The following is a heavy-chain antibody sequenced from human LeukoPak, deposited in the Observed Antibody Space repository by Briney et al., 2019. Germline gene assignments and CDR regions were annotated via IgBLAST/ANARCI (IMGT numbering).Heavy chain of an antibody. CDR1: GLTVSSNY. CDR3: ASGYCSGGSCYSVCFQH. J-gene: IGHJ1*01. CDR2: IYSGGST. D-gene: IGHD2-15*01. V-gene: IGHV3-53*01. Sequence: GGSLRLSCAASGLTVSSNYMSWVRQAPGKGLEWVSVIYSGGSTYYADSVKGRFTVSRDNSKNTLYLQMNSLRAEDTAVYYCASGYCSGGSCYSVCFQHWGQGTLVTVSS.